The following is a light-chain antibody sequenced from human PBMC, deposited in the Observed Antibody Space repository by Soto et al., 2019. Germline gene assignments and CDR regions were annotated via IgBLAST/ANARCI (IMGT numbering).Light chain of an antibody. CDR3: QQTYFAPRT. V-gene: IGKV1-39*01. CDR2: TAF. J-gene: IGKJ1*01. CDR1: QNIGSY. Sequence: DIQMTQSPSSLSTSVGDRVTITCRASQNIGSYLIWYQQKPGKAPNLLIYTAFSLQSGVPSRFSGSGFGTEFTLTISGLQPEDSATYFCQQTYFAPRTFGQGTKVEIK.